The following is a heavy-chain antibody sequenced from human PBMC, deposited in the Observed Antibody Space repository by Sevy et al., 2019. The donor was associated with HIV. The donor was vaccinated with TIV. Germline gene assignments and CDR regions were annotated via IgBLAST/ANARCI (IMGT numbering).Heavy chain of an antibody. D-gene: IGHD2-15*01. V-gene: IGHV3-23*01. J-gene: IGHJ5*02. CDR1: GFTFSSYA. CDR3: AKGAYCSGGSCYGPVRDDP. Sequence: GGALRLSCAASGFTFSSYAMSWVRQAPGKGLEWVSAISGSGGSTYYADSVKGPFTISRDNSKNTLYLQMNSLTARDTAVYYFAKGAYCSGGSCYGPVRDDPWGKGPLVTVSS. CDR2: ISGSGGST.